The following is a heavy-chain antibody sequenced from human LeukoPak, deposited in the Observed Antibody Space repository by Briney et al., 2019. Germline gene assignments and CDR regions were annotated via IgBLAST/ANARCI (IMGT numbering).Heavy chain of an antibody. J-gene: IGHJ4*02. CDR1: GVSISSGGYS. CDR2: IYHSGST. V-gene: IGHV4-30-2*01. CDR3: ATVNWNAYNFYFDY. Sequence: PSEALSLTCAVSGVSISSGGYSWSWNRQPPGKGLEWIGYIYHSGSTYYNPSLKSRVTISVDRSKNQFSLNLNSVTAADTAVYYCATVNWNAYNFYFDYWGQGTLVTVSS. D-gene: IGHD5-24*01.